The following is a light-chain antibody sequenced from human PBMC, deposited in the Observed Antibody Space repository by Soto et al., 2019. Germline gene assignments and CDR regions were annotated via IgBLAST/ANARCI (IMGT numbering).Light chain of an antibody. V-gene: IGKV1-39*01. CDR2: AAS. CDR3: QQGYNTPPS. J-gene: IGKJ2*01. CDR1: QSISSY. Sequence: DIQMTQSPSSLSASVGDRVTITCRASQSISSYLNWYQQKPGKAPKLLIYAASSMQSGVPSRFGGSGSGTDFNLTISSLLPEDFATYYCQQGYNTPPSFSQRTKLEIK.